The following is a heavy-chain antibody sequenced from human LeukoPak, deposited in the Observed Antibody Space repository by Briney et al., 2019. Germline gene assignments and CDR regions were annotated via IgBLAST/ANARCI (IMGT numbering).Heavy chain of an antibody. D-gene: IGHD6-19*01. J-gene: IGHJ4*02. CDR2: IYSGGST. V-gene: IGHV3-53*01. CDR1: GFTVSSNY. Sequence: PGGSLRLSCAASGFTVSSNYMSWVRQAPGKGLEWVSVIYSGGSTYYADSVKGRFTISRDISKNTLYLQMNSLRAADTAVYYCARLKIAGIAVAGAFDYWGQGTLVTVSS. CDR3: ARLKIAGIAVAGAFDY.